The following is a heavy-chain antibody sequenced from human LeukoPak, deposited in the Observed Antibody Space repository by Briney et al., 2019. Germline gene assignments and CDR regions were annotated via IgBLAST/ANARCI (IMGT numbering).Heavy chain of an antibody. D-gene: IGHD3-22*01. CDR2: IIPIFGTA. CDR1: GGTFSSYA. CDR3: ARSTHYDSSGYYIDY. J-gene: IGHJ4*02. V-gene: IGHV1-69*13. Sequence: GASVKLSCKASGGTFSSYAISWVRQAPGQGLEWMGGIIPIFGTANYAQKFQGRVTIAADESTSTAYIELSSLRSEDTAVYYCARSTHYDSSGYYIDYWGQGTLVTVSS.